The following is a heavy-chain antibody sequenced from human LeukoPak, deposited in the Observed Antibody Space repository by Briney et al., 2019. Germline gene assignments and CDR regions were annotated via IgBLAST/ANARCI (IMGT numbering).Heavy chain of an antibody. V-gene: IGHV3-30*02. D-gene: IGHD3-3*01. CDR3: AKKDGDDFWSGKDFDY. CDR1: GFTFSSYG. CDR2: IRYDGSNK. Sequence: PGGSLRLSCAASGFTFSSYGMHWVRQAPGKGLEWVAFIRYDGSNKYYADSVKGRFTISRDNSKNTLYLQMNSLRAEDTAVYYCAKKDGDDFWSGKDFDYWGQGTLVTVSP. J-gene: IGHJ4*02.